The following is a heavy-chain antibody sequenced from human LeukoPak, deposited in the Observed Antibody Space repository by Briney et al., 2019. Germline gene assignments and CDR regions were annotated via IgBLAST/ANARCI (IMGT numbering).Heavy chain of an antibody. Sequence: ASVKVSCKASVYTFTGYYMHWVRQAPGQGLEWMGWINPNSGGTNYAQKFQGRVTMTRDTSISTAYMELSRLRSDDTAVYYCARTPGYYDSSGYYDHDYWGQGTLVTVSS. CDR1: VYTFTGYY. D-gene: IGHD3-22*01. V-gene: IGHV1-2*02. CDR2: INPNSGGT. CDR3: ARTPGYYDSSGYYDHDY. J-gene: IGHJ4*02.